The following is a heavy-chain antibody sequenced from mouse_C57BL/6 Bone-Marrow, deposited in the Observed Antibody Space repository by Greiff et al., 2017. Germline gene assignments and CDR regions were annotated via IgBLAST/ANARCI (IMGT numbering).Heavy chain of an antibody. J-gene: IGHJ2*01. CDR2: IDPSDSET. CDR3: ARRGAQATGYFDY. D-gene: IGHD3-2*02. V-gene: IGHV1-52*01. CDR1: GYTFTSYW. Sequence: VQLQQPGAELVRPGSSVKLSCKASGYTFTSYWMHWVKQRPIQGLEWIGNIDPSDSETHYNQKFKDKATLTVDKSSSPAYMQLSSLTSEDSAVYYCARRGAQATGYFDYWGQGTTLTVSS.